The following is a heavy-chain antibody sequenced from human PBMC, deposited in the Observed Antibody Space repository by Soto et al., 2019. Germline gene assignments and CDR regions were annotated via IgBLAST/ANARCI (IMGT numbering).Heavy chain of an antibody. CDR3: ARGQSRYYGSGSYFGY. Sequence: QVQLQQWGAGLLKPSETLSLTCAVYGGSFSGYYWSWIRQPPGKGLEWIGEINHSGSTNYNPSLKSRVTISVDTSKNQFSLKLGSVTAADTAVYYCARGQSRYYGSGSYFGYWGQGTLVTVSS. D-gene: IGHD3-10*01. J-gene: IGHJ4*02. CDR2: INHSGST. V-gene: IGHV4-34*01. CDR1: GGSFSGYY.